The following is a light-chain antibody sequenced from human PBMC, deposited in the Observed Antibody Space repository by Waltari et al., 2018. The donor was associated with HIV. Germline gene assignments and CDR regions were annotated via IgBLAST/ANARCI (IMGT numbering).Light chain of an antibody. CDR1: RTILYSSENRDC. CDR2: WAS. V-gene: IGKV4-1*01. CDR3: QQYYTPGPT. Sequence: DIVMTQSPNSLAVSLGERATINCRSSRTILYSSENRDCLAWYQQEPGQSPKVLIYWASTRASGVPDRFSGSGSGTNFSLTISALQSDDVALYYCQQYYTPGPTFGGGTKVEIK. J-gene: IGKJ4*01.